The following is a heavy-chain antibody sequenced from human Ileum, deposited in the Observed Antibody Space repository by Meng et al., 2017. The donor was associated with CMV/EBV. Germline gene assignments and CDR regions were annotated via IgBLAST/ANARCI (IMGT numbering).Heavy chain of an antibody. CDR3: ARDGREGYNYYYFDN. V-gene: IGHV4-39*07. Sequence: SETLSLTCTVSGGSITNNNYYWGWIRQPPGKGLEWIGHMYYTGTSYYDPSLKSRVTISIDTSKNQFSLDRNSVTATDTAVYYCARDGREGYNYYYFDNWGQGMLVTVSS. J-gene: IGHJ4*02. D-gene: IGHD5-24*01. CDR1: GGSITNNNYY. CDR2: MYYTGTS.